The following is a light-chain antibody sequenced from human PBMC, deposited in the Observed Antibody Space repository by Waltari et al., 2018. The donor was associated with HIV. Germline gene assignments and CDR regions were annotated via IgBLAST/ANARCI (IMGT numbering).Light chain of an antibody. V-gene: IGKV1-27*01. J-gene: IGKJ4*01. CDR2: AAS. Sequence: DIQMTQSPSSLSASVGDRVTIACRASPGISHHLAWYQQKPGKVPKLLIYAASTLQSGVPSRFSGSGFGTDFTLTISSLQPEDVATYYCHKYNSAPLTFGGGTKVEIQ. CDR1: PGISHH. CDR3: HKYNSAPLT.